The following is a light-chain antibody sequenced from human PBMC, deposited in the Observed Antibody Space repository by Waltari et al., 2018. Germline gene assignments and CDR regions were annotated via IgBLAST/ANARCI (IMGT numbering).Light chain of an antibody. V-gene: IGLV2-14*03. CDR1: SSDVGGSNY. CDR3: SSYTSSSTPVV. J-gene: IGLJ2*01. CDR2: DVS. Sequence: QSALTQPASVSGSPGQSITIPCTGTSSDVGGSNYVPWYQQHPAKAPNLMIYDVSNRPSGVSNRFSGSKSGNTASLTISGLQAEDEADYYCSSYTSSSTPVVFGGGTKLTVL.